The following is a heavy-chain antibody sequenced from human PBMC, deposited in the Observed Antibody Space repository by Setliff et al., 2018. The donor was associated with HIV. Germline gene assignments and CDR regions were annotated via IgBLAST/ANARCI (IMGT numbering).Heavy chain of an antibody. CDR1: GFSFSHAW. J-gene: IGHJ4*02. CDR2: INSDGSST. V-gene: IGHV3-74*01. Sequence: GGSLRLSCAASGFSFSHAWMSWVRQAPGKGLEWLGRINSDGSSTSYADSVKGRFTISRDDAKNTLYLQMNSLRAEDTAVYYCVRGGGFSYGYFDYWGQGTLVTVSS. CDR3: VRGGGFSYGYFDY. D-gene: IGHD5-18*01.